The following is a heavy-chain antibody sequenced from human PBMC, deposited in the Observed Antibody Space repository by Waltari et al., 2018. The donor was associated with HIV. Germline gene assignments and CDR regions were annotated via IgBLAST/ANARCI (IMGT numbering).Heavy chain of an antibody. V-gene: IGHV3-23*01. D-gene: IGHD6-19*01. J-gene: IGHJ4*02. CDR1: GFAFNNYA. Sequence: EVQLFESGGGLVQPGDSLRLSCTASGFAFNNYALNWVRQAPGKGLEWVSAISASSFIHTYYADSVRGRFTVSRDNSKSTTYLQMNSLRVEDTAVYYCAHQISGQWLTPGHWGQGTLVTVSS. CDR3: AHQISGQWLTPGH. CDR2: ISASSFIHT.